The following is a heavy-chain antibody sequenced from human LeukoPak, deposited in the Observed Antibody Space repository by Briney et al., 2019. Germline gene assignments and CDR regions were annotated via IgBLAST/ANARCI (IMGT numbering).Heavy chain of an antibody. V-gene: IGHV3-7*01. CDR1: GFTFSTYW. CDR2: TKRDGSEV. D-gene: IGHD1-14*01. J-gene: IGHJ4*02. Sequence: GGSLRLSCAASGFTFSTYWMTWVRQAPGKGLEWVANTKRDGSEVYYANSVKGHFTISRDNAKNSLYLQMNSLRAEDTAVYYCATETIGRHYDYWGQGTLLTVSS. CDR3: ATETIGRHYDY.